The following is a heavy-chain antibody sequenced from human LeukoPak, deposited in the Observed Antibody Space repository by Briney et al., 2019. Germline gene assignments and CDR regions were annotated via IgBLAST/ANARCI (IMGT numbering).Heavy chain of an antibody. D-gene: IGHD3-16*01. CDR3: ARRGSGAPFDY. J-gene: IGHJ4*02. CDR2: VYYSGST. V-gene: IGHV4-61*01. Sequence: SETLSLTCIVSGGSVSSGSYYWNWIRQPPGKGLQWIGYVYYSGSTNYNPSLKSRVTISLDTSKNQFSLKLNSGTAADTAVYYCARRGSGAPFDYWGQGALVTVSS. CDR1: GGSVSSGSYY.